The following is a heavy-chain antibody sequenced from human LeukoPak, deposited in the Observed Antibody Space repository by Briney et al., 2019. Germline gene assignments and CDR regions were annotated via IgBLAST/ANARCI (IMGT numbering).Heavy chain of an antibody. D-gene: IGHD3-10*01. CDR1: GYTFTSYD. J-gene: IGHJ4*02. CDR2: ISAYSGNT. Sequence: ASVKVSCKASGYTFTSYDINWVRQAPGQGLEWMGWISAYSGNTNYAQKLQGRVTMTTDTSTSTAYMELRSLRSDDTAVYYCAREGYYYGSGSYYPPDYWGQGTLVTVSS. CDR3: AREGYYYGSGSYYPPDY. V-gene: IGHV1-18*01.